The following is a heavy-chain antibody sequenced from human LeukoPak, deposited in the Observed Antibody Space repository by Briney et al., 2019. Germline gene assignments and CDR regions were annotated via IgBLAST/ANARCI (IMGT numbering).Heavy chain of an antibody. Sequence: GGSLRLSCAASGFTSSNLWMSWVRQAPGEGREWGANINQEGSVKNSGDSVKGRFTISRDHAKNSLYLQMHSLRAEDTAVYYCAREGRPNAFDTWGQGTMVTVSS. CDR2: INQEGSVK. CDR1: GFTSSNLW. V-gene: IGHV3-7*01. J-gene: IGHJ3*02. CDR3: AREGRPNAFDT.